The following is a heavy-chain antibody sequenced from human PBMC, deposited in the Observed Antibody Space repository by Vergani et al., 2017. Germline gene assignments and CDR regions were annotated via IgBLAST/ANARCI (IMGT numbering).Heavy chain of an antibody. D-gene: IGHD3-10*01. Sequence: QVTLKESGPVLVKPTETLTLTCTVSGFSLSDARMGVSWVRQPPGKALEGLAHIFSNDDKLYSTSLKSRVSISKETSKSQVVLTMTNMYPVDTGTYFCARILRLSMRRAVITYGLDVWGQGTTVTVSS. CDR2: IFSNDDK. CDR3: ARILRLSMRRAVITYGLDV. V-gene: IGHV2-26*01. J-gene: IGHJ6*02. CDR1: GFSLSDARMG.